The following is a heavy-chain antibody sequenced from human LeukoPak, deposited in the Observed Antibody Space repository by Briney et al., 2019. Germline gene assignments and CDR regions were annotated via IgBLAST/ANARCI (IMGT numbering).Heavy chain of an antibody. CDR2: IDQSGGRN. Sequence: GGSLRLSCAASGFTFSRFWMNWVRQAPGRRLEWVANIDQSGGRNNYVDSVKGRFTISRDNAKNSLFLEMSSLRADDTAVYFCARDVEGGTFDIWGQGTTVTVSS. CDR3: ARDVEGGTFDI. CDR1: GFTFSRFW. V-gene: IGHV3-7*05. D-gene: IGHD3-16*01. J-gene: IGHJ3*02.